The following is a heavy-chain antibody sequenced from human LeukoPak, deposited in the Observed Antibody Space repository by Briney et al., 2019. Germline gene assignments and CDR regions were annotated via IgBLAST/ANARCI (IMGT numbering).Heavy chain of an antibody. J-gene: IGHJ4*02. V-gene: IGHV3-23*01. CDR2: ISSSGGTT. CDR1: GFSFTNFA. Sequence: GGSLRLSCAVSGFSFTNFAFSWVRQAPGKGLEWVSSISSSGGTTDYAVSVKGRFSISRDNSRNTLFLHMNSLRAEDTAIYYCAKDRGYWGQGALVTVSS. CDR3: AKDRGY.